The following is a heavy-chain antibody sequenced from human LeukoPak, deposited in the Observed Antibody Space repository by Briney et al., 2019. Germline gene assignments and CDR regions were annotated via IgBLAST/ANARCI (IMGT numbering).Heavy chain of an antibody. CDR3: VHDIPRGEGFQH. Sequence: SGPTLVNPTQTLTLTCTFSGFSLSTSGVGVGWVRQPPGKALQWLALIYGNDDKRYSPSLKNRLTISKDSSTSPVVLTMTNMDPVDTATYYCVHDIPRGEGFQHWGQGTLVTVSS. V-gene: IGHV2-5*01. D-gene: IGHD2-2*01. J-gene: IGHJ1*01. CDR2: IYGNDDK. CDR1: GFSLSTSGVG.